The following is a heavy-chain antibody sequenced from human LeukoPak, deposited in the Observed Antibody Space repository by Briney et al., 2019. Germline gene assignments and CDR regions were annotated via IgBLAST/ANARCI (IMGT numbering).Heavy chain of an antibody. CDR2: IYYSGST. V-gene: IGHV4-4*07. Sequence: KPSETLSLTCTVSGGSISSYYWSWIRQPAGKGLEWIGRIYYSGSTNYNPSLKSRVTISVDTSKNQFSLKLSSVTAADTAVYYCARAHRSYDSSGYLYYYYYYMDVWGKGTTVTISS. CDR1: GGSISSYY. J-gene: IGHJ6*03. D-gene: IGHD3-22*01. CDR3: ARAHRSYDSSGYLYYYYYYMDV.